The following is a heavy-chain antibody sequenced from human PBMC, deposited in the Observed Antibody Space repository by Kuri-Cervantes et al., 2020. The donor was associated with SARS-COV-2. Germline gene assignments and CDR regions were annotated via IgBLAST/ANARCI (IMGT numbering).Heavy chain of an antibody. V-gene: IGHV3-48*01. CDR2: ISSTGNTI. CDR1: GFTFSSYS. J-gene: IGHJ6*03. D-gene: IGHD2-21*01. CDR3: ARASCVLAFHYYMDV. Sequence: GESLKISCEASGFTFSSYSINWVRQAPGKGLEWVSYISSTGNTIYYADSVKGRFTISRDNSKNSLYLHMSSLRAEDTAVYYCARASCVLAFHYYMDVWGQGTTVTVSS.